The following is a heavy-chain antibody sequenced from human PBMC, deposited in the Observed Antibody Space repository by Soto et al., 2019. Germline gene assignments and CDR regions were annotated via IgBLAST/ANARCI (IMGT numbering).Heavy chain of an antibody. J-gene: IGHJ6*02. CDR2: IYPGDSDT. Sequence: GESLKISCKGSGYSFTSYWIGWVRQMPGKGLEWMGIIYPGDSDTRYSPSFQGQVTISADKSISTAYLQWSSLKASDTAMYYCARLGFDILTGYYQNYYYYGMDVWGQGTTVTVSS. CDR3: ARLGFDILTGYYQNYYYYGMDV. V-gene: IGHV5-51*01. D-gene: IGHD3-9*01. CDR1: GYSFTSYW.